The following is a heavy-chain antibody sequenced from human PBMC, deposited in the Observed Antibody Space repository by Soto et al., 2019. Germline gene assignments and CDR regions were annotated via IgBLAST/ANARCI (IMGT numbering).Heavy chain of an antibody. CDR2: FDPEDGET. J-gene: IGHJ4*02. D-gene: IGHD6-19*01. Sequence: RVAEYNITEFSMHCVRQATGKGLEWMGGFDPEDGETIYAQKFQGRVTMTEDTSTDTAYMELSSLRSGDTAVYYCATSRRIAVAGTLDYWGQGTLVTVSS. CDR3: ATSRRIAVAGTLDY. V-gene: IGHV1-24*01. CDR1: EYNITEFS.